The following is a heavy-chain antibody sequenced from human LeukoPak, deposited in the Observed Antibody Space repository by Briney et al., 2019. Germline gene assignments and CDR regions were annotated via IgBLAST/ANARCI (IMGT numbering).Heavy chain of an antibody. CDR1: GYTFSDYY. J-gene: IGHJ4*02. CDR3: ARTAARRFDY. Sequence: EASVKVSCKASGYTFSDYYLHWVRQAPGQGLEWMGRVSTVSGGAAYAQKFRGRVTMTRDTSTSTVYMELSSLRSDDTAVYYCARTAARRFDYWGQGTLVTVSS. CDR2: VSTVSGGA. V-gene: IGHV1-2*06. D-gene: IGHD6-6*01.